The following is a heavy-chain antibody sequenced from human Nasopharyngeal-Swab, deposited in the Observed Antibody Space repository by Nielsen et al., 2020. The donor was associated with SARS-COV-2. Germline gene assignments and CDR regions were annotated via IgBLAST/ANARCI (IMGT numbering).Heavy chain of an antibody. J-gene: IGHJ4*02. CDR1: VYTFTSYD. CDR2: MNPNSGNT. Sequence: ASVKVSCKASVYTFTSYDINWVRQATGQGLEWMGWMNPNSGNTGYAQKLQGRVTMTTDTSTSTAYMELRSLRSDDTAVYYCARGYCSSTSCYYFDYWGQGTLVTVSS. D-gene: IGHD2-2*01. CDR3: ARGYCSSTSCYYFDY. V-gene: IGHV1-8*01.